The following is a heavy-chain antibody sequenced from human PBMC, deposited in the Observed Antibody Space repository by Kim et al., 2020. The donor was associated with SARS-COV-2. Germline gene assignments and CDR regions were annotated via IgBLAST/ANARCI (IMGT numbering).Heavy chain of an antibody. CDR2: ISGDGGST. J-gene: IGHJ4*02. CDR3: AKFSGISRLGGVYYFDY. V-gene: IGHV3-43*02. D-gene: IGHD3-16*01. Sequence: GGSLRLSCAASGFTFDDYAMHWVRQAPGKGLEWVSLISGDGGSTYYADSVKGRFTISRDNSKNSLYLQMNSLRTEDTALYYCAKFSGISRLGGVYYFDYWGQGTLVTVSS. CDR1: GFTFDDYA.